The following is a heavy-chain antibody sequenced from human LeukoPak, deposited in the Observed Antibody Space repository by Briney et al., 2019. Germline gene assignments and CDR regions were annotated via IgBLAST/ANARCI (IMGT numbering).Heavy chain of an antibody. CDR1: GYTFTGYY. CDR2: INPNSGGT. Sequence: ASVKVSRKASGYTFTGYYMHWVRQAPGQGLEWMGWINPNSGGTNYAQKFQGRVTMTRDTSISTAYMELSRLRSDDTAVYYCAREGCSSTSCLGIWFDPWGQGTLVTVSS. V-gene: IGHV1-2*02. CDR3: AREGCSSTSCLGIWFDP. D-gene: IGHD2-2*01. J-gene: IGHJ5*02.